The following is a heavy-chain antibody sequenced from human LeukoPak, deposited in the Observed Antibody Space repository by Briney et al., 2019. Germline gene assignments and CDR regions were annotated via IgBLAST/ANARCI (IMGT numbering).Heavy chain of an antibody. CDR3: AREITVFGVTINPHWFDS. CDR2: ISWNSGSI. D-gene: IGHD3-3*01. CDR1: GFTFDDYA. Sequence: GGSLRLSCAASGFTFDDYAMHWVRQAPGKGLEWVSGISWNSGSIGYADSVKGRFTISRDNAKNSLFLQVNSLRVEDTALYYCAREITVFGVTINPHWFDSWGHGTLVTVSS. V-gene: IGHV3-9*01. J-gene: IGHJ5*01.